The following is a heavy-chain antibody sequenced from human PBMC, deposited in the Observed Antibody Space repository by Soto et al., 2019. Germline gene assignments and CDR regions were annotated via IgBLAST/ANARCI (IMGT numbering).Heavy chain of an antibody. D-gene: IGHD3-22*01. Sequence: TXXSLRLTYAASGFTFGNAGIHWVPQAPGKGLEWVGRIKSKTDGGTTDFAEPVKGRFAISRDDSNNMVYLQMSSLKIEDTAVYYCTTDSYSTIIIVRFDYWGHGTLVTVSS. V-gene: IGHV3-15*07. CDR3: TTDSYSTIIIVRFDY. CDR1: GFTFGNAG. J-gene: IGHJ4*01. CDR2: IKSKTDGGTT.